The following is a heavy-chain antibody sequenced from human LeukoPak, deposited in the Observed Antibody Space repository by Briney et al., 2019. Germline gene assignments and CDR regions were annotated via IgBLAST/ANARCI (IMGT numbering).Heavy chain of an antibody. CDR3: ATDHDYYDSSGYYSFCDY. J-gene: IGHJ4*02. CDR1: GFTFSSYS. Sequence: GGSLRLSCAASGFTFSSYSMHWVRQAPGKGLEWVAVIWYDGSNKYYADSVKGRFTISRDNSKNTLYLQMNSLRAEDTAVYYCATDHDYYDSSGYYSFCDYWGQGTLVTVSS. V-gene: IGHV3-33*01. D-gene: IGHD3-22*01. CDR2: IWYDGSNK.